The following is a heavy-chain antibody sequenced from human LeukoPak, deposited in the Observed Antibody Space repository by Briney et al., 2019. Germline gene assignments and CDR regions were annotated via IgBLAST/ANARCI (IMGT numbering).Heavy chain of an antibody. V-gene: IGHV3-30-3*01. D-gene: IGHD4-23*01. CDR3: ARDPFPTTVVTLYFDY. J-gene: IGHJ4*02. CDR2: ISYDGSNK. CDR1: GFTFSSYA. Sequence: GGSLRLSCAASGFTFSSYAMHWVRQAPGKGLEWVAVISYDGSNKYYADSVKGRFTISRDNSKNTLYLQMNSLSAEDTAVYYCARDPFPTTVVTLYFDYGGQEPLVPVS.